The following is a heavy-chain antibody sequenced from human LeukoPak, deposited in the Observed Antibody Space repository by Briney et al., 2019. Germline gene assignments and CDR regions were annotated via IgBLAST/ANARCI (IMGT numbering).Heavy chain of an antibody. CDR3: AIDPLSEQQSPVWFDP. D-gene: IGHD6-13*01. Sequence: PGGSLRLSCAASGFTFSSYWMHWVRQAPGKGLVWVSRINSDGSSTNYPDSVQRRFTTSRDNAKNTLYLQMNSLRAEDTAVYYCAIDPLSEQQSPVWFDPWGQGTLVTVSS. CDR1: GFTFSSYW. V-gene: IGHV3-74*01. J-gene: IGHJ5*02. CDR2: INSDGSST.